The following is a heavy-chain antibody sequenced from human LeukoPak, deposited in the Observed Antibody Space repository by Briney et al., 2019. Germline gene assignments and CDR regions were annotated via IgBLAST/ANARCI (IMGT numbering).Heavy chain of an antibody. V-gene: IGHV3-30*02. CDR3: ARAHPSGWFYFDY. Sequence: GGSLRLSCAASGFTFSSYGMHWVRQAPGKGLEWVSFIRYDGSNEYYADSVKGRFTISRGNAKNSLYLQMNSLRAEDTAVYYCARAHPSGWFYFDYWGQGTLVTVSS. D-gene: IGHD6-19*01. J-gene: IGHJ4*02. CDR1: GFTFSSYG. CDR2: IRYDGSNE.